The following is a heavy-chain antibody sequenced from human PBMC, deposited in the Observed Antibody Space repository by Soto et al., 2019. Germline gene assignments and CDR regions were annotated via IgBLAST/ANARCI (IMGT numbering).Heavy chain of an antibody. D-gene: IGHD6-19*01. CDR3: ARQYSSGPTPWFDP. Sequence: QVQLVQSGAEVKKPGSSVKVSCKASGGTFSSYTISWVRQAPGQGLEWMGRIIPILGIANYAQKFQGRVTITADKSTSTAYMELSSLRSEDTAVYYCARQYSSGPTPWFDPWGQGTLVTVSS. CDR1: GGTFSSYT. CDR2: IIPILGIA. J-gene: IGHJ5*02. V-gene: IGHV1-69*02.